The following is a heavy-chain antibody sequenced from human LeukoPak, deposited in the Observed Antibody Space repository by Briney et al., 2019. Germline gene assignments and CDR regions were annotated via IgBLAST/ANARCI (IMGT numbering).Heavy chain of an antibody. Sequence: SETLSLTCSVSGGSISGSSYYWGWIRQPPGKGLEWIGSIYYSGSTYYNPSLKSRVTISVDTSKNQFSLKLSSVTAADTAVYYCARHSKYSSSGFDYWGQGTLVTVSS. CDR2: IYYSGST. CDR3: ARHSKYSSSGFDY. D-gene: IGHD6-6*01. CDR1: GGSISGSSYY. V-gene: IGHV4-39*01. J-gene: IGHJ4*02.